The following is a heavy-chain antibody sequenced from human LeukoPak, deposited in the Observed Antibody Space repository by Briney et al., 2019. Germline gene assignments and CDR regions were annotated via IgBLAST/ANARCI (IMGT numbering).Heavy chain of an antibody. J-gene: IGHJ4*02. V-gene: IGHV3-23*01. D-gene: IGHD6-6*01. CDR1: GFTFRNRW. Sequence: PGGSLRLSCAGSGFTFRNRWATWVRQAPGKGLEWVSAISGSGGSTYYADSVKGRFTISRDNSKNTLCLQMNSLRAEDTAVYYCAKARIAARPGYFDYWGQGTLVTVSS. CDR3: AKARIAARPGYFDY. CDR2: ISGSGGST.